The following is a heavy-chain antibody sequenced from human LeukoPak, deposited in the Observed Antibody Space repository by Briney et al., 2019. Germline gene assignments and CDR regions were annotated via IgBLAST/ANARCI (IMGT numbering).Heavy chain of an antibody. CDR3: ARLRHDNSGPFDY. V-gene: IGHV1-46*01. CDR2: INPSGGRT. D-gene: IGHD3-22*01. Sequence: GASVKVSCKASGYTFASYYVHWVRQAPGQGLEWMGAINPSGGRTSYAQKFQGRVTMTRDTSTSTLYMELSSLRSEDAAVYYCARLRHDNSGPFDYWGQGTLVTVSS. J-gene: IGHJ4*02. CDR1: GYTFASYY.